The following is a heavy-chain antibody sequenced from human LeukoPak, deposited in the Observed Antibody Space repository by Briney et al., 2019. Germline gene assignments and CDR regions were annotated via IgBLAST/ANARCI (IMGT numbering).Heavy chain of an antibody. V-gene: IGHV1-2*02. CDR3: ARVLYYYGSGSYPPGY. Sequence: ASVKASCKASGYTFTGYYMHWVRQAPGQGFEWMGWINPNSGGTNYAQKFQGRVTMTRDTSISTAYMELSRLRSDDTAVYYCARVLYYYGSGSYPPGYWGQGTLVTVSS. CDR2: INPNSGGT. CDR1: GYTFTGYY. J-gene: IGHJ4*02. D-gene: IGHD3-10*01.